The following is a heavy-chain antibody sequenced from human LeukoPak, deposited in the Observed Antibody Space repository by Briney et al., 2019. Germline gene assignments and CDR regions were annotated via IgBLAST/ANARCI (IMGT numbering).Heavy chain of an antibody. J-gene: IGHJ4*02. D-gene: IGHD2-2*01. V-gene: IGHV1-2*02. Sequence: ASVKVSCKASGYTFTDYFMHWARPAPGQGLEWMGWIHSNSGGTNCAQRFQGRVTLTRDTSLSTAYMELSSLTSDDTAVYYCVRDFVMLPDARGYDHWGQGTLVTVSS. CDR2: IHSNSGGT. CDR1: GYTFTDYF. CDR3: VRDFVMLPDARGYDH.